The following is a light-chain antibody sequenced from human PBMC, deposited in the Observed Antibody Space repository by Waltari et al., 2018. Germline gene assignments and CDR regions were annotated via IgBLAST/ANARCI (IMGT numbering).Light chain of an antibody. CDR3: QKYSSSPPWT. V-gene: IGKV3-20*01. CDR1: QSVSSY. J-gene: IGKJ1*01. CDR2: GAS. Sequence: ILTQSPATLSLSPVDRAPPCCSASQSVSSYLAWYQQKHGQAPMLLIYGASSSATGIPDRFSGSGAGTEVTLTCSSLEPEDFAVYYCQKYSSSPPWTFGQGTKVEIK.